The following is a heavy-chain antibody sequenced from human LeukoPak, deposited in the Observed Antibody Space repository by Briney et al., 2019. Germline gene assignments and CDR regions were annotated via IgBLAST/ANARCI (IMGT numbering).Heavy chain of an antibody. J-gene: IGHJ4*02. CDR3: ASDYQQIDY. CDR2: IFHGGSN. CDR1: GGSISIYY. V-gene: IGHV4-59*01. D-gene: IGHD2-2*01. Sequence: PSEPLSLPCTVSGGSISIYYWSWIRPPPGKGLEGFGYIFHGGSNNYNPSLKSRVTISVDSSKSRFSLELSSVTAADTAVYYCASDYQQIDYWGQGTLVTVSS.